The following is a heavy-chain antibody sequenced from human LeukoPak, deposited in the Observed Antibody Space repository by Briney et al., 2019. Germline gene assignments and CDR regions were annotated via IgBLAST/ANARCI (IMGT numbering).Heavy chain of an antibody. CDR3: ARDLYYYDSSAGGY. J-gene: IGHJ4*02. Sequence: EASVKVSCKASGYTFTDYYIHWVRQAPGQGLEWMGWINPNSGGTNYAQKFQGGVTMTRDTSISTAYMELSRLRSDDTAVYYCARDLYYYDSSAGGYWGQGTLVTVSS. CDR2: INPNSGGT. CDR1: GYTFTDYY. D-gene: IGHD3-22*01. V-gene: IGHV1-2*02.